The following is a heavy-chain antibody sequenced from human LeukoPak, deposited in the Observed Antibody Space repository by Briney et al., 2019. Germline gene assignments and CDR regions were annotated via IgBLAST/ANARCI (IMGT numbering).Heavy chain of an antibody. J-gene: IGHJ4*02. CDR2: ISSSSSYI. D-gene: IGHD3-22*01. V-gene: IGHV3-21*01. CDR1: GFTFSSYS. CDR3: ARVSRVALDYYDSSGSAFDY. Sequence: GGSLRLSCAASGFTFSSYSMNWVRQAPGKGLEWVSSISSSSSYIYYADSVKGRFTISRDNAKNSLYLQMNSLRAEDTAVYYCARVSRVALDYYDSSGSAFDYWGQGTLVTVSS.